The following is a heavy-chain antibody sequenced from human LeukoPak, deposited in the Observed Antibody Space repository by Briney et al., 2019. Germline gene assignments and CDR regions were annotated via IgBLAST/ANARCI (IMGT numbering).Heavy chain of an antibody. J-gene: IGHJ6*03. CDR1: GFTFSSYG. V-gene: IGHV3-30*02. Sequence: GGSLRLSCAASGFTFSSYGMHWVRQAPGKGLEWVAFIRYDGSNKYYADSVKGRFTISRDNSKNTLYLQMNSLRAEDTAVYYCAKVSLWGNYGSGISMDVWGKGTTVTISS. CDR2: IRYDGSNK. D-gene: IGHD3-10*01. CDR3: AKVSLWGNYGSGISMDV.